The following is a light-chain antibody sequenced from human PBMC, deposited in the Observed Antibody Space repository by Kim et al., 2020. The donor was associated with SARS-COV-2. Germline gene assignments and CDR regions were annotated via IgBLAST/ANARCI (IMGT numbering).Light chain of an antibody. J-gene: IGLJ2*01. CDR1: NLRTYF. V-gene: IGLV3-19*01. CDR2: GKN. CDR3: KSRDSSGNLLV. Sequence: ALGQAIRITCPGDNLRTYFASWYQQKPGQAPVLVIFGKNNRPAGIPDRFSGSTAGNTASLTITGAQAEDEADYYCKSRDSSGNLLVFGGGTQLTVL.